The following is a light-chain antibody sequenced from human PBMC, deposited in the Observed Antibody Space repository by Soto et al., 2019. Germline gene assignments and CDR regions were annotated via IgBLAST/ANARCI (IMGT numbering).Light chain of an antibody. Sequence: QSVLTQPASVSGSPGQSITISCTGTSSDVGGYNYVSWYQQHPGKAPKLMIYEVTNRPSGVSNRFSGSKSGNTASLIISGLQAEDEADYYCTSYTSSNALVIXGGTKLTVL. V-gene: IGLV2-14*01. CDR1: SSDVGGYNY. J-gene: IGLJ2*01. CDR2: EVT. CDR3: TSYTSSNALV.